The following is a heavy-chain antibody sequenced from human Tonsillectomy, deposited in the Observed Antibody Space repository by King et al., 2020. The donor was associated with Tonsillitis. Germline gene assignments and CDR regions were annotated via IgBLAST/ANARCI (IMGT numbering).Heavy chain of an antibody. CDR3: ARGPIAARLEGNNWFGA. CDR1: GYTFITYG. Sequence: VQLVQSGTEVKKPGASVKVSCKASGYTFITYGINWVRQAPGQGLEWMGWISGYKGYTNYAQKFQDRVTLTTDTATSTAYMELRSLRSDDTAMYYCARGPIAARLEGNNWFGAWGQGTLLTVSS. D-gene: IGHD6-6*01. J-gene: IGHJ5*02. V-gene: IGHV1-18*04. CDR2: ISGYKGYT.